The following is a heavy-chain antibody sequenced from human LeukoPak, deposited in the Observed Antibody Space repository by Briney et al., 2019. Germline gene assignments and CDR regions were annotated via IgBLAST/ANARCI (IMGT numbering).Heavy chain of an antibody. V-gene: IGHV4-59*08. CDR1: GASISSYY. J-gene: IGHJ4*02. CDR3: ARRGNSWYYFDY. Sequence: PSETLSLTCTVSGASISSYYWSWIRQPPGKGLEWIGYIYDSGSTNYNPSLKSRVTVSVDTSKNQFSLKLYSVTAADTAVYYCARRGNSWYYFDYWGQGTLVTVSS. CDR2: IYDSGST. D-gene: IGHD6-13*01.